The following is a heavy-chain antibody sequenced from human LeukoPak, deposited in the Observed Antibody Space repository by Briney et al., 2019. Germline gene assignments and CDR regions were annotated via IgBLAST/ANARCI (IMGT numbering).Heavy chain of an antibody. D-gene: IGHD3-22*01. J-gene: IGHJ4*02. V-gene: IGHV1-69*13. Sequence: SVKVSCKASGYTFTSYDINWVRQATGQGLEWMGGIIPIFGTANYAQKFQGRVTITADESTSTAYMELSSLRSEDTAVYYCASNYYDSSGYYYPPDYWGQGTLVTVSS. CDR1: GYTFTSYD. CDR2: IIPIFGTA. CDR3: ASNYYDSSGYYYPPDY.